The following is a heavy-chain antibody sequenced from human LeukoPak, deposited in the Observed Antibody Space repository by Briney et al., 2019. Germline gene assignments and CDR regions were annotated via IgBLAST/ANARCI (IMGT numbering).Heavy chain of an antibody. Sequence: PGRSLRLSCAASGFTFSSYGMHWVRQAPGKGLEWVAVIWYDGSNKYYADSVKGRFTISRDNSKNTLYLQMNSLRAEDTAVYYCARDGDDYVWGNYRNSNWLDPWGQGTLVTVSS. J-gene: IGHJ5*02. CDR1: GFTFSSYG. V-gene: IGHV3-33*01. CDR2: IWYDGSNK. CDR3: ARDGDDYVWGNYRNSNWLDP. D-gene: IGHD3-16*02.